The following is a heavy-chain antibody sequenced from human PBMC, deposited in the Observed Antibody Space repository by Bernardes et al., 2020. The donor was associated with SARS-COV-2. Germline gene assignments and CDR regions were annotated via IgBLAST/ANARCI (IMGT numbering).Heavy chain of an antibody. CDR2: IYYSGST. CDR3: ARASVPSIAARPYYFDY. V-gene: IGHV4-59*01. CDR1: GGSLSSYY. J-gene: IGHJ4*02. Sequence: SETLSLTCPVSGGSLSSYYWSWIRQPPGKGLEWIGYIYYSGSTNYNPSLKSRVTISVDTSKNQFSLKLSSVTAADTAVYYCARASVPSIAARPYYFDYWGQGTLVTVSS. D-gene: IGHD6-6*01.